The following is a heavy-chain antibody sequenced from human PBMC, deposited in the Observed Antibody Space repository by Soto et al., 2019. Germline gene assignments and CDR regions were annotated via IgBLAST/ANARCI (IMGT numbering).Heavy chain of an antibody. CDR3: ARYGDNRDLHSFPTRRSSDL. CDR1: GYTFSTYY. D-gene: IGHD4-17*01. CDR2: INPSGGST. Sequence: GASVKVSCKAPGYTFSTYYMNWVRQAPGQGYEWMGIINPSGGSTTYAQKFQGRVTMTRDTSTTTVYMELSSLKSEDTAVYYCARYGDNRDLHSFPTRRSSDL. J-gene: IGHJ2*01. V-gene: IGHV1-46*01.